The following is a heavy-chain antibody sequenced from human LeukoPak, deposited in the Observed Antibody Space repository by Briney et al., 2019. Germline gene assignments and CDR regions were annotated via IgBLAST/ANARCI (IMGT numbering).Heavy chain of an antibody. Sequence: ASVKVSCKASGGTFSSYAISWVRQAPGQGLEWMGRIIPIFGTANYAQKFQGRVTITTDESTSTAYMELSSLRSEDTAVYYCAGDEAFGQWLAPGDYWGQGTLVTVSS. CDR3: AGDEAFGQWLAPGDY. D-gene: IGHD6-19*01. CDR2: IIPIFGTA. CDR1: GGTFSSYA. J-gene: IGHJ4*02. V-gene: IGHV1-69*05.